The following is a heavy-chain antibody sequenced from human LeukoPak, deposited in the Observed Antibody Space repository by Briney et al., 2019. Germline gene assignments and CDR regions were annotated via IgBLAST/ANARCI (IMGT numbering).Heavy chain of an antibody. Sequence: GGSLRLSCAASGFTFSSYAMHWVRQAPGKGLEWVAIISYDGSNKYYADSVKGRFTISRDNSKNTLYLQMNSLRAEDTAVYYCARPPSYTTVTTFVRYHFDYWGQGTLVTVSP. V-gene: IGHV3-30-3*01. D-gene: IGHD4-17*01. J-gene: IGHJ4*02. CDR3: ARPPSYTTVTTFVRYHFDY. CDR2: ISYDGSNK. CDR1: GFTFSSYA.